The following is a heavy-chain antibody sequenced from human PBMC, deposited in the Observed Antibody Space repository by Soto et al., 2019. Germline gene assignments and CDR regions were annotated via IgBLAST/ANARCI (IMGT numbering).Heavy chain of an antibody. Sequence: GWSLRLSCASSVFTFSSYAMSWVRQAPGKGLEWVSAISGSGGSTYYADSVKGRFTISRDNSKNTLYLQMNSLRAEDTAVYYCAKDDYYDSSGYYTNYWGQGTLVTVSS. V-gene: IGHV3-23*01. J-gene: IGHJ4*02. D-gene: IGHD3-22*01. CDR1: VFTFSSYA. CDR3: AKDDYYDSSGYYTNY. CDR2: ISGSGGST.